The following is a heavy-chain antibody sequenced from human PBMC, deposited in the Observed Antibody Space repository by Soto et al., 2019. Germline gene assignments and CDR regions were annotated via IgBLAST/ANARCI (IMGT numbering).Heavy chain of an antibody. V-gene: IGHV1-69*13. CDR2: TIPIFGTA. J-gene: IGHJ5*02. D-gene: IGHD4-4*01. CDR1: GGTFSSYA. Sequence: GASVKVSCKASGGTFSSYAISWVRQAPGQGLEWMGGTIPIFGTANYAQKFQGRVTITADESTSTAYMELSSLRSEDTAVYYCARTMTTVTTHHFDPWGQGTPVTVSS. CDR3: ARTMTTVTTHHFDP.